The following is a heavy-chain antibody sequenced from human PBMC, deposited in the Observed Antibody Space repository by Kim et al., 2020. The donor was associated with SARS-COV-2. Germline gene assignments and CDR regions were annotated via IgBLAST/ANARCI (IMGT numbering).Heavy chain of an antibody. V-gene: IGHV3-30*18. CDR1: GFTFSSYG. J-gene: IGHJ5*02. D-gene: IGHD6-6*01. Sequence: GGSLRLSCAASGFTFSSYGMHWVRQAPGKGLEWVAVISYDGSNKYYADSVKGRFTISRDNSKNTLYLQMNSLRAEDTAVYYCAKDAILAAIFVLENWFDPWGQGTLVTVSS. CDR3: AKDAILAAIFVLENWFDP. CDR2: ISYDGSNK.